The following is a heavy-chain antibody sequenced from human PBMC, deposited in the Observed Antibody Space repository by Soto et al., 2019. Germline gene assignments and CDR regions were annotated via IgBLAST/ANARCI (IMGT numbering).Heavy chain of an antibody. D-gene: IGHD3-22*01. J-gene: IGHJ2*01. CDR3: ARSGPLYDSSGFYWYFDL. Sequence: PSETLSLTCTVSGGSTSSGDYYWSWIRQPPGKGLEWIGYIYYSGSTYYNPSLKSRITISVDTSKNQFSLKLSSVTAADTAAYYCARSGPLYDSSGFYWYFDLWGRGTLVTVSS. V-gene: IGHV4-30-4*01. CDR1: GGSTSSGDYY. CDR2: IYYSGST.